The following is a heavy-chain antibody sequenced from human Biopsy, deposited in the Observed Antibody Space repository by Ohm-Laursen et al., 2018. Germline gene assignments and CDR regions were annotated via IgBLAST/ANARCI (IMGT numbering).Heavy chain of an antibody. CDR2: IDWDEDK. V-gene: IGHV2-70*04. CDR1: GFSLSSTGMR. Sequence: TQTLTLTSSFSGFSLSSTGMRISWVRQPPGKALECLGRIDWDEDKFYSPSLETRLSLSKDTTTNQVVHTLTDVDPEDTVTYYCARTRAHNFGSLEFWGQGILVTVSS. D-gene: IGHD1-1*01. J-gene: IGHJ4*01. CDR3: ARTRAHNFGSLEF.